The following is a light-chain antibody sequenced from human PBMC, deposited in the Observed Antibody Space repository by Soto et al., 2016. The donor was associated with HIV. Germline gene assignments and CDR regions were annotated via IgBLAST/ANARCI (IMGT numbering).Light chain of an antibody. CDR3: MQTFQLPWT. V-gene: IGKV2D-29*02. CDR1: QSLLHSGGKTY. J-gene: IGKJ1*01. Sequence: TVLTQTPLSLSVTLGQSASISCTASQSLLHSGGKTYLYWYLQKPGQSPQLLIYEVSNRFSGVSDRFGGRGSGTNFTLKISRVEAEDAGVYYCMQTFQLPWTFGQGTKLEIK. CDR2: EVS.